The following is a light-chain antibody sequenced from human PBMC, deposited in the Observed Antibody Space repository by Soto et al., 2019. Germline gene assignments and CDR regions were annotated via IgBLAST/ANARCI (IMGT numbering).Light chain of an antibody. V-gene: IGLV2-14*01. CDR3: ASFTTSSTYV. Sequence: QSVLTQPASVSGSPGQSITISCTGTSSDVGAYNYVSWYRQFPGKAPKLMIYEVTNRPSGVSNRFSGSKSGNTASLTISGLRAEDEGDYYCASFTTSSTYVFGTGTKVTVL. J-gene: IGLJ1*01. CDR2: EVT. CDR1: SSDVGAYNY.